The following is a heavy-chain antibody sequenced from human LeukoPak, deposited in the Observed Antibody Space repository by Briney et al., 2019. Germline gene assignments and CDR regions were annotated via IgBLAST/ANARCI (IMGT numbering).Heavy chain of an antibody. Sequence: SETLSLTXTVSGGSISSYYWSWIRQPPGKGLEWIGYIYYSGSTNYNPSLKSRVTISVDTSKNQFSLKLSSVTAADTAVYYCARNPYYDFWSGYYHNWFDPWGQGTLVTVSS. CDR1: GGSISSYY. CDR3: ARNPYYDFWSGYYHNWFDP. V-gene: IGHV4-59*01. J-gene: IGHJ5*02. CDR2: IYYSGST. D-gene: IGHD3-3*01.